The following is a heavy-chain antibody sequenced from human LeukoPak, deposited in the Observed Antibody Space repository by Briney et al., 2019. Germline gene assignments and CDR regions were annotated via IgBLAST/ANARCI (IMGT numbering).Heavy chain of an antibody. J-gene: IGHJ4*02. V-gene: IGHV3-11*04. Sequence: LSLTCTVSGGSISSYYWSWIRQPPGKGLEWVSYISSSGSTIYYADSVKGRFTISRDNAKNSLYLQMNSLRVEDTAVYYCAKLAKYFYGSETYYFFEHWGQGTPVTASS. D-gene: IGHD3-10*01. CDR2: ISSSGSTI. CDR3: AKLAKYFYGSETYYFFEH. CDR1: GGSISSYY.